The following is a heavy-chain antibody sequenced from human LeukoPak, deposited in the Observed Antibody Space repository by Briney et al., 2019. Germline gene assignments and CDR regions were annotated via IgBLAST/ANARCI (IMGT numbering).Heavy chain of an antibody. Sequence: GGSLRLSCAASGFTFCSYWMSWDRQAPGKGLEWVANISQDGSESYYVVSVKGRFTISRDNAKNSLYLQMDRLRAEDTAVYYCARDLGKAGGYSSAFDYWGQGTLVTVSS. V-gene: IGHV3-7*01. CDR3: ARDLGKAGGYSSAFDY. CDR1: GFTFCSYW. J-gene: IGHJ4*02. CDR2: ISQDGSES. D-gene: IGHD6-19*01.